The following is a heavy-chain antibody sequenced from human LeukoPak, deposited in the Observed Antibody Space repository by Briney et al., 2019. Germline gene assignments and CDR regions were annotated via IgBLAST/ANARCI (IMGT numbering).Heavy chain of an antibody. CDR3: ARHQGHDFYDSSGFYSFDY. Sequence: SETLSLTCTVSGGSISNYYWSWIRQPPGKGLEWIGYIYYSGSTNYNPSLKSRVTISVDTSKNQFSLKPSSVTAADTAVYFCARHQGHDFYDSSGFYSFDYWGQGTLVTVSS. D-gene: IGHD3-22*01. V-gene: IGHV4-59*08. CDR1: GGSISNYY. J-gene: IGHJ4*02. CDR2: IYYSGST.